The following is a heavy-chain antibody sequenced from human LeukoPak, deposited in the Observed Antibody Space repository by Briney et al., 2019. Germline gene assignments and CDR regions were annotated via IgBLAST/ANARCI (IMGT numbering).Heavy chain of an antibody. Sequence: GGSLRLSCGASGFTFSSHSMNWVREAPGKGLEGVSSISSSSSYIYYADSVKGRFTISRDNAKNSLYLQMNSLRAEDTAVYYCAREACSGGSGYSGYWGQGTLVTVSS. J-gene: IGHJ4*02. V-gene: IGHV3-21*01. CDR3: AREACSGGSGYSGY. D-gene: IGHD2-15*01. CDR1: GFTFSSHS. CDR2: ISSSSSYI.